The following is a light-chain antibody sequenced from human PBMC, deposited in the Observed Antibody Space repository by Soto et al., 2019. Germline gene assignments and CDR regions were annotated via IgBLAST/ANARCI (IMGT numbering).Light chain of an antibody. J-gene: IGKJ1*01. CDR2: AAS. CDR3: QKYNSAPWT. V-gene: IGKV1-27*01. CDR1: QGISNY. Sequence: DIPMTQSPSSLSTSVGDRVTITCRASQGISNYLAWYQQKPGKVPKLLIYAASTLQSGVPSRFSGSGSGTDFTLTISSLQPEDVASYYGQKYNSAPWTFGQETKVEIK.